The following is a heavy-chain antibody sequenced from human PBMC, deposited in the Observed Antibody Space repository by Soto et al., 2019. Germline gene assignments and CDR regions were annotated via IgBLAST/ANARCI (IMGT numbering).Heavy chain of an antibody. J-gene: IGHJ6*02. D-gene: IGHD6-19*01. Sequence: QVQLVESGGGVVQPGRSLRLSCAASGFTFSSYAMHWVRQAPGKGLEWVAVISYDGSNKYYADSVKGRFTISRDNSKNTLYLQMNSLRAEDTAVYYCARDLRAVAGYFYCGMDVWGQGTTVTVSS. CDR2: ISYDGSNK. CDR3: ARDLRAVAGYFYCGMDV. V-gene: IGHV3-30-3*01. CDR1: GFTFSSYA.